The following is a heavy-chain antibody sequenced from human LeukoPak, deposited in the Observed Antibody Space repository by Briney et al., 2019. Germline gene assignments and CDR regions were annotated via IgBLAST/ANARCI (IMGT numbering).Heavy chain of an antibody. Sequence: ASVKVSCKASGYTFTSYGISWVRQAPGQGLEWMGWISAYNGNTNYAQKLQGRVTMTTDTSTSTAYMELRSLRSDDTAVYYCARDERYDSSGYYDYWGQGTLVTVSS. J-gene: IGHJ4*02. CDR2: ISAYNGNT. CDR1: GYTFTSYG. CDR3: ARDERYDSSGYYDY. V-gene: IGHV1-18*01. D-gene: IGHD3-22*01.